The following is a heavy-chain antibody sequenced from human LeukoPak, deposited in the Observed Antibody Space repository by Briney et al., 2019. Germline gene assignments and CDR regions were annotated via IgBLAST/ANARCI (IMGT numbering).Heavy chain of an antibody. Sequence: GGSLRLSCAASGFTFSNHGMNWVRQAPGKGLEWVSAISGSGGSTYYADSVRGRFTISRDNSKNTLYLQMNSLRAEDTAVYYCAKCILTGYYKGYMDVWGKGTTVTISS. J-gene: IGHJ6*03. CDR2: ISGSGGST. CDR3: AKCILTGYYKGYMDV. CDR1: GFTFSNHG. V-gene: IGHV3-23*01. D-gene: IGHD3-9*01.